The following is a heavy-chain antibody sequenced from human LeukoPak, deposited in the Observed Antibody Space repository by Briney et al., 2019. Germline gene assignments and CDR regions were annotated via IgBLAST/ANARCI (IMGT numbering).Heavy chain of an antibody. J-gene: IGHJ6*02. Sequence: GGSLRLSCAASGFTFSSYGMNWVRQAPGKGLEWVSSISCSSSYIYYADSVKGRFTISRDNAKNSLYLQMNSLRAEDTAVYYCAREMLSGWLLSYYYYGMDVWGQGTTVTVSS. CDR2: ISCSSSYI. D-gene: IGHD6-19*01. CDR1: GFTFSSYG. V-gene: IGHV3-21*01. CDR3: AREMLSGWLLSYYYYGMDV.